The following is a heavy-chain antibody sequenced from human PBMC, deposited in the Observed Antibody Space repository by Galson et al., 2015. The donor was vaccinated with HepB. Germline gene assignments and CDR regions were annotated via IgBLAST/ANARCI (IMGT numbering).Heavy chain of an antibody. CDR3: AKERNYYDTSGYPSDAFDI. D-gene: IGHD3-22*01. CDR1: GFTFSSYA. J-gene: IGHJ3*02. CDR2: ISGSGGST. Sequence: SLRLSCAASGFTFSSYAMSWVRQAPGKGLEWVSAISGSGGSTFYADSVKGRFAISRDNSKNTLFLQMSSLRVEDTAVYYCAKERNYYDTSGYPSDAFDIWGQGAMVIVSS. V-gene: IGHV3-23*01.